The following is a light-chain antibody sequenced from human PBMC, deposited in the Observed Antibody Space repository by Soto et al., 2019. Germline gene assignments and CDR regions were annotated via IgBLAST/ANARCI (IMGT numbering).Light chain of an antibody. J-gene: IGKJ4*01. CDR2: GAA. V-gene: IGKV3-20*01. Sequence: EIVLSQSPDTLSLSPGERATLSCRTSQSMSTNYLAWYQKRSGQPPRLLIYGAAIRASGIPDRFSGSGSGTHFTLLISRLEPEDLAVYYCHQYDSSPLTFGGGVKVEIK. CDR1: QSMSTNY. CDR3: HQYDSSPLT.